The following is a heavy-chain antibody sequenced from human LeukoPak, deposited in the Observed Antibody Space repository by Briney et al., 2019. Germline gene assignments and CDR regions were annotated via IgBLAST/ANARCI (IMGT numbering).Heavy chain of an antibody. D-gene: IGHD3-3*01. CDR1: GFTFDDYA. J-gene: IGHJ5*02. V-gene: IGHV3-9*01. CDR2: ISWNSGSI. CDR3: AKDCKRLRFLEWLFSGWFDP. Sequence: GGSLRLSCAASGFTFDDYAMHWVRQAPGKGLEWVSSISWNSGSIGYADSVKGRFTISRDNAQNSLYLQMNSLRAEDTALYYCAKDCKRLRFLEWLFSGWFDPWGQGTLVTVSS.